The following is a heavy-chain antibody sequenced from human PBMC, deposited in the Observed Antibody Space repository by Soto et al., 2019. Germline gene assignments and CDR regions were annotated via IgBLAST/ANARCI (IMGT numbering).Heavy chain of an antibody. J-gene: IGHJ4*02. CDR3: VREAPCSNGVCQFDY. Sequence: PGGSLRLSCAASGFTFRPYEMSWVRQAPGKGLEWISYISSSGSTIHYADSVKGRFSISRDNAKKSLFLQMNSLRAEDTAVYYCVREAPCSNGVCQFDYWGRGTLVTVSS. CDR2: ISSSGSTI. D-gene: IGHD2-8*01. V-gene: IGHV3-48*03. CDR1: GFTFRPYE.